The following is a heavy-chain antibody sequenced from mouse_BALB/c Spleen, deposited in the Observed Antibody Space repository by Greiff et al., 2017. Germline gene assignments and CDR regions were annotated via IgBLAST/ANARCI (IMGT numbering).Heavy chain of an antibody. CDR2: IDPANGNT. D-gene: IGHD1-1*01. CDR1: GFNIKDTY. V-gene: IGHV14-3*02. CDR3: ARGEYLWPDY. Sequence: EVKLMESGAELVKPGASVKLSCTASGFNIKDTYMHWVKQRPEQGLEWIGRIDPANGNTKYDPKFQGKATITADTSSNTAYLQLSSLTSEDTAVYYCARGEYLWPDYWGQGTTLTVSS. J-gene: IGHJ2*01.